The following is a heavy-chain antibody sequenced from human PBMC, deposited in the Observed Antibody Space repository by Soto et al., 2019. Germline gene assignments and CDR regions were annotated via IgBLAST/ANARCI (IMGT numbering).Heavy chain of an antibody. D-gene: IGHD1-26*01. CDR3: ATDLELWVMPPVDV. V-gene: IGHV3-30*03. CDR2: ISYDGSNK. CDR1: GFTFRSYA. Sequence: PGGCMRLPCASSGFTFRSYAMHSARQAPGKGLEGMAVISYDGSNKYYADSVKGLFTICEESSKKPLYLQMNSMRADATAVYYCATDLELWVMPPVDVWGQGTTVTVSS. J-gene: IGHJ6*02.